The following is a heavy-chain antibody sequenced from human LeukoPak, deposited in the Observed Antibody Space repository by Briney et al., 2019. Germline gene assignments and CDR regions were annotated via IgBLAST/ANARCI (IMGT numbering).Heavy chain of an antibody. Sequence: PSETLSLTCTISGGSISSSSYYWGWIRQPPGKRLEWIGSIYYSGSTYYNPSLKSRVTISVDTSKNQFSLKMSSVTAADTAVYYCASPHLGGDAFDIWGQGTMVTVSS. CDR2: IYYSGST. CDR3: ASPHLGGDAFDI. V-gene: IGHV4-39*01. CDR1: GGSISSSSYY. D-gene: IGHD3-16*01. J-gene: IGHJ3*02.